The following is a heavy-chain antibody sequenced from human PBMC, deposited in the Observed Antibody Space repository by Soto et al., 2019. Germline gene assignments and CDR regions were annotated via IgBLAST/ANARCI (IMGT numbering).Heavy chain of an antibody. V-gene: IGHV3-30-3*01. CDR2: ISYDGSNK. J-gene: IGHJ3*02. Sequence: GSLRLSCAASGFTFSSYAMHWVRQAPGKGLEWVAVISYDGSNKYYADSVKGRFTISRDNSKNTLYLQMNSLRAEDTAVYYCASAQQVRGPFDAFDIWGQGTMVTVSS. D-gene: IGHD3-10*01. CDR3: ASAQQVRGPFDAFDI. CDR1: GFTFSSYA.